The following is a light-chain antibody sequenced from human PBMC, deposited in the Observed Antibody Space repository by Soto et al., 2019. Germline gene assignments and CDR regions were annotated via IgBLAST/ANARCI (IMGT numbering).Light chain of an antibody. V-gene: IGKV4-1*01. CDR1: QSVFDSSNNKNY. CDR3: QQDYSFPFT. J-gene: IGKJ3*01. CDR2: WSS. Sequence: DIVMTQFPDSLAVSLGERATINCKSSQSVFDSSNNKNYISWYKQKPGQPHNLLISWSSARASGVPDRFKGGGSGTDFTPTINGLQAEYVAIDYCQQDYSFPFTFGPGTKV.